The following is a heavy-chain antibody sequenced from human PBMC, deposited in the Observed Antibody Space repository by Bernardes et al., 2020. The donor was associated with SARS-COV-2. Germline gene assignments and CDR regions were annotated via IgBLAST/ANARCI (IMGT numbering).Heavy chain of an antibody. D-gene: IGHD3-16*01. CDR3: ARDLYGAFDY. J-gene: IGHJ4*02. Sequence: GYLSLSSAASGFTFSRYGMHWVRPAPGKGLEWVAVIWYDGSNKYYADSVKGRFTISRDNSKNTLYLQMNSLRAEDTAVYYRARDLYGAFDYWGQGTLVTVSS. CDR2: IWYDGSNK. V-gene: IGHV3-33*01. CDR1: GFTFSRYG.